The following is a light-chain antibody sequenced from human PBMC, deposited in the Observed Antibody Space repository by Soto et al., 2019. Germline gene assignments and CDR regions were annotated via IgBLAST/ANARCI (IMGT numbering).Light chain of an antibody. CDR2: DAS. CDR3: QQYSSYPIA. CDR1: QSISNW. V-gene: IGKV1-5*01. Sequence: DIQMTQSPSTLSASVGDRVTITCRAGQSISNWLAWYQQKPGKAPKLLIFDASSLESGVPSRFSGSGSGTEFTLTISSLQPDDFATYYCQQYSSYPIALGQGTRLEIK. J-gene: IGKJ5*01.